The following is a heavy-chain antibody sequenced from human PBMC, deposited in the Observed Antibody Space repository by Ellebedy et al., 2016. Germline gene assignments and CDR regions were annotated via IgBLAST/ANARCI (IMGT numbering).Heavy chain of an antibody. D-gene: IGHD1/OR15-1a*01. V-gene: IGHV3-7*03. CDR3: TLIGNTYFYFYYGMDV. CDR2: IKPDGSEK. CDR1: GFTFSTYS. Sequence: GESLKISCAASGFTFSTYSMNWVRQAPGKGLEWVANIKPDGSEKYYVESVKGRFTISRDNAKNSVYLQMNSLRAEDSAVYYCTLIGNTYFYFYYGMDVWGQGTSVTVSS. J-gene: IGHJ6*02.